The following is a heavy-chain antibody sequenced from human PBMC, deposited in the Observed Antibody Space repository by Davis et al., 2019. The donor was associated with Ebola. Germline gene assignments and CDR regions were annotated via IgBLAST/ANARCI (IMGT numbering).Heavy chain of an antibody. J-gene: IGHJ6*02. D-gene: IGHD3-3*01. CDR1: GFTFSSYE. CDR3: AREYDFWSGYSHYYYYYGMDV. CDR2: ISSSGSTI. V-gene: IGHV3-48*03. Sequence: PGGSLRLSCAASGFTFSSYEMNWVRQAPGKGLEWVSYISSSGSTIYYADSVKGRFTIPRDNAKNSLYPQMNSLRAEDTAVYYCAREYDFWSGYSHYYYYYGMDVWGQGTTVTVSS.